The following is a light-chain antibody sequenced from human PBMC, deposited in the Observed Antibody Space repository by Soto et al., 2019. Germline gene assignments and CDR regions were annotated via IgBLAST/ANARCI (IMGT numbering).Light chain of an antibody. CDR1: SSDIGAYNY. V-gene: IGLV2-14*01. Sequence: QSVLTQPASVSGSPGQSITISCTGTSSDIGAYNYVSWYQQHPGKAPKLVIYEVSNRPSGISNRFSGSKSGNTASLTISGLQAEDETDDYCSSYTSSSTLLFGGGTKLTVL. J-gene: IGLJ2*01. CDR2: EVS. CDR3: SSYTSSSTLL.